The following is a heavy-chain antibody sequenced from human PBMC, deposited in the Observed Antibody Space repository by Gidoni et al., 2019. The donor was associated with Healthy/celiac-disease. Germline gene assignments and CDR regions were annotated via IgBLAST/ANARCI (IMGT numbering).Heavy chain of an antibody. J-gene: IGHJ2*01. CDR3: AKDKVEYYYDSSGTRGYFDL. CDR2: ISWNSGSI. V-gene: IGHV3-9*01. CDR1: GFTFDDYA. D-gene: IGHD3-22*01. Sequence: EVQLVESGGGLVQPGRSLRLSCAASGFTFDDYALLWVRQAPGKGLECVSGISWNSGSIGYADSVKGRFTISRDNAKNSLYLQMNSLRAEDTALYYCAKDKVEYYYDSSGTRGYFDLWGRGTLVTVSS.